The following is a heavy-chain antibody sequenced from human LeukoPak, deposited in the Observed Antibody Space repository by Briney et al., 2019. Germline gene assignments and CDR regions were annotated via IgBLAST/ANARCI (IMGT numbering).Heavy chain of an antibody. J-gene: IGHJ4*02. D-gene: IGHD6-13*01. CDR1: GYTFIGHD. Sequence: ASVKVSCKASGYTFIGHDISWVRQAPGQGLEWMGWINPNSGGTNYAQKFQGRVTMTRDTSISTAYMELSRLRSDDTAVYCCAHLAAAGSGYWGQGTLVTVSS. CDR3: AHLAAAGSGY. CDR2: INPNSGGT. V-gene: IGHV1-2*02.